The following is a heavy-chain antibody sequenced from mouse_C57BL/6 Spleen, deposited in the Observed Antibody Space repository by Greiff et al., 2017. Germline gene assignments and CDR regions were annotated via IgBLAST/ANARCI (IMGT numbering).Heavy chain of an antibody. Sequence: QVQLQQPGAELVMPGASVKLSCKASGYTFTSYWMHWVKQRPGQGLEWIGEIDPSDSYTNYNQKFKGKSTLTVDKSSSTAYMQLSSLTSEDSAVYYCARGDYLGRIWYFDVWGTGTTVTVSS. CDR1: GYTFTSYW. V-gene: IGHV1-69*01. CDR3: ARGDYLGRIWYFDV. CDR2: IDPSDSYT. J-gene: IGHJ1*03. D-gene: IGHD4-1*01.